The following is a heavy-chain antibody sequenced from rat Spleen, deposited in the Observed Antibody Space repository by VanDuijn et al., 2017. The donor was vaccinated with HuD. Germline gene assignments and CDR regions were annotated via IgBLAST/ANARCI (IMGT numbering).Heavy chain of an antibody. CDR1: GFTFSDYY. V-gene: IGHV5-20*01. CDR3: AKDKDYYSSPGYFDF. CDR2: ISYDGGST. J-gene: IGHJ1*01. Sequence: EVQLVESDGGLVQPGRSLKLSCAASGFTFSDYYMAWVLQAPTKGLEWVASISYDGGSTYYRDSVKGRFTISRDNAKSTLYLQMESLRSEDTATYYCAKDKDYYSSPGYFDFWGPGTMVTVSS. D-gene: IGHD1-2*01.